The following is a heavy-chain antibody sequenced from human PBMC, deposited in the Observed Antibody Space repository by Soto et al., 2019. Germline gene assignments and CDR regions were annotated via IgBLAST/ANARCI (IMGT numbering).Heavy chain of an antibody. J-gene: IGHJ4*02. CDR2: IYYSGST. D-gene: IGHD2-8*02. CDR1: GGSISGSSYY. Sequence: SETLSLTCTVSGGSISGSSYYWGWIRQPPGKGLEWIGNIYYSGSTYYNPSLKSRVTISVDTSKNQFSLKLTSVTAADTAVYYCARDKITGLFDYWGQGTLVTVS. CDR3: ARDKITGLFDY. V-gene: IGHV4-39*07.